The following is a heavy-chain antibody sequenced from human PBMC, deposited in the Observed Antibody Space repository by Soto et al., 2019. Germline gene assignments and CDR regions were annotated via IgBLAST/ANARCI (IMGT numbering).Heavy chain of an antibody. J-gene: IGHJ6*03. Sequence: EVQLVESGGGLVQPGGSLRLSCTASGFPLSDYWMHWVRQAPGKGLVWVSRINSDGSSRTYADPVKGRFTISRDNAQNTVYLQMNSLGADDTGAYCCARGDMTTAQYYYFMDVWGKGTTVTVAS. CDR1: GFPLSDYW. CDR2: INSDGSSR. V-gene: IGHV3-74*01. D-gene: IGHD4-17*01. CDR3: ARGDMTTAQYYYFMDV.